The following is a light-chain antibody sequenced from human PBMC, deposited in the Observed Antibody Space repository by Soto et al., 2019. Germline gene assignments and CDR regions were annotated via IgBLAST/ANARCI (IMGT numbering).Light chain of an antibody. CDR3: QQSFSTPIT. CDR2: AAS. CDR1: QSISSY. V-gene: IGKV1-39*01. J-gene: IGKJ5*01. Sequence: DMQMTQSASSLSASVGYRFTITCLASQSISSYLNWFHQKPGKAPELLIYAASSLQSGVPSRFRGSGSGTDFTLTISSLQPEDFATYFCQQSFSTPITFGQGTRLEI.